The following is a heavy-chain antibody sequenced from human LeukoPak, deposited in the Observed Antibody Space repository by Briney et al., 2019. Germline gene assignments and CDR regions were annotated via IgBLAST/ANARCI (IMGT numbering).Heavy chain of an antibody. J-gene: IGHJ5*02. CDR1: GYTFTSYA. Sequence: ASVKVSCKASGYTFTSYAMHWVRQAPGQRLEWVGWINAGNGNTKYSQKFQGRVTITRDTSASTAYMELSSLRSEDTAVYYCARASCDFPGGSSCTFGWFDPWGQGTLVTVSS. V-gene: IGHV1-3*01. CDR2: INAGNGNT. CDR3: ARASCDFPGGSSCTFGWFDP. D-gene: IGHD6-13*01.